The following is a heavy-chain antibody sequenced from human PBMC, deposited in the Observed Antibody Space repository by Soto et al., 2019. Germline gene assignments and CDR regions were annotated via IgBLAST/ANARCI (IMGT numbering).Heavy chain of an antibody. CDR2: INSDGSST. Sequence: GGSLRLSCSASGVTFSSYWMHWVRQAPGKGLVWVSRINSDGSSTSYADSVKGRFTISRDNAKNTLYLQMNSLRAEDTAVYYCARDPGRSRNWFDPWGQGTLVTVSS. CDR1: GVTFSSYW. D-gene: IGHD6-13*01. J-gene: IGHJ5*02. CDR3: ARDPGRSRNWFDP. V-gene: IGHV3-74*01.